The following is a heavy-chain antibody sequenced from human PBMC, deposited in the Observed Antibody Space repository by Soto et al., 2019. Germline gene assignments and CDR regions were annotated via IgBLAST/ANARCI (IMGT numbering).Heavy chain of an antibody. J-gene: IGHJ6*03. CDR3: TRGAAAAGTIYYYYYMDV. CDR2: IRSKAYGGTT. Sequence: GGSLRLSFTASGFTFGDYAMSWFRQAPGKGLEWVGFIRSKAYGGTTEYAASVKGRFTISRDDSKSIAYLQMNSLKTEDTAVYYCTRGAAAAGTIYYYYYMDVWGKGTTVTVSS. D-gene: IGHD6-13*01. V-gene: IGHV3-49*03. CDR1: GFTFGDYA.